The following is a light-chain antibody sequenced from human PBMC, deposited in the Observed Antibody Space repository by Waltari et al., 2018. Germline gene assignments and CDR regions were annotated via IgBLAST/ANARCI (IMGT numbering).Light chain of an antibody. CDR1: QGINNY. CDR2: GAS. CDR3: QQYNFYPPT. Sequence: TCRASQGINNYLAWFQQKPGRAPKSLISGASTLQSGVSSNFSGSGSGTDFTLTINSLQPEDFATYYCQQYNFYPPTFGGGTTVE. V-gene: IGKV1-16*02. J-gene: IGKJ4*01.